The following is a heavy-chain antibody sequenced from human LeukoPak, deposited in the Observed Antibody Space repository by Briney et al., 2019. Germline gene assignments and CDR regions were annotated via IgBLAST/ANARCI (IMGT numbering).Heavy chain of an antibody. CDR1: GFTFSSYA. Sequence: GGSLRLSCAASGFTFSSYAMTWVRQAPGKGLEWVSTIKSGGYTYYADSVKGRLSISRDSSKNTLYLEMNSLRAEDAAVYYCARISVVSRSGPLDYWGQGTLVTVSS. CDR3: ARISVVSRSGPLDY. V-gene: IGHV3-23*01. D-gene: IGHD3-10*01. CDR2: IKSGGYT. J-gene: IGHJ4*02.